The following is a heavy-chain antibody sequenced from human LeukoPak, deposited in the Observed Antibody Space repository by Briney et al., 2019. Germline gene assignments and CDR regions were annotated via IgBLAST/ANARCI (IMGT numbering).Heavy chain of an antibody. Sequence: GGSLRLSCAASGFTFSSYSMNWVRQAPGKGLEWVSSISSSSSYIYYADSVKGRFTISRDNSKNTLYLQMNSLRAEDTAVYYCAKDRRAYYYDSKPFDYWGQGTLVTVSS. J-gene: IGHJ4*02. CDR2: ISSSSSYI. CDR1: GFTFSSYS. CDR3: AKDRRAYYYDSKPFDY. D-gene: IGHD3-22*01. V-gene: IGHV3-21*01.